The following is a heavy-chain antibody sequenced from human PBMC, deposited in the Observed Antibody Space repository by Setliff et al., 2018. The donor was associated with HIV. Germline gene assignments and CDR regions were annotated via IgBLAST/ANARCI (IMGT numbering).Heavy chain of an antibody. J-gene: IGHJ6*03. Sequence: PSETLSLTCTVSGDSVSSASYYRSWIRQPPGKGLEWIGYIYYSGTTKYNPSLKSRVTISVDTSKNQFSLKLSSVTAADTAVYYCASEAWTSYRSSSGYYYYYMDVWGKGTAVTV. CDR3: ASEAWTSYRSSSGYYYYYMDV. V-gene: IGHV4-61*01. CDR2: IYYSGTT. D-gene: IGHD6-6*01. CDR1: GDSVSSASYY.